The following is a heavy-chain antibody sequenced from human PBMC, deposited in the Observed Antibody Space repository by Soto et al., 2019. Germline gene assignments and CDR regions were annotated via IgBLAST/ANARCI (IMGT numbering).Heavy chain of an antibody. Sequence: ASVKVSCKASGYTFTSTWMHWVRQAPGQGLEWMGIINPYGGATTYAEKFQGRVTMNRDTSAGTAYMELSSLCSEDTAVYYCARSIVVVTALDYWGQGTLVTVSS. D-gene: IGHD2-21*02. V-gene: IGHV1-46*01. CDR2: INPYGGAT. CDR1: GYTFTSTW. J-gene: IGHJ4*02. CDR3: ARSIVVVTALDY.